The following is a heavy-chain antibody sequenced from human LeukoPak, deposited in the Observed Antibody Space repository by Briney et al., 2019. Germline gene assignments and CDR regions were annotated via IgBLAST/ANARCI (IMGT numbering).Heavy chain of an antibody. D-gene: IGHD2-2*01. V-gene: IGHV3-21*01. CDR3: ARDLRYCSSASCSENGAFDI. CDR2: ISSSGSFI. Sequence: GGSLRLSCAASGFTFSSYSMNWVRQAPGAGLEWVSSISSSGSFIYYADSVKGRFTISRDNVRNSLFLQMNSLRAEDTAVYYCARDLRYCSSASCSENGAFDIWGQGTMVTVSS. J-gene: IGHJ3*02. CDR1: GFTFSSYS.